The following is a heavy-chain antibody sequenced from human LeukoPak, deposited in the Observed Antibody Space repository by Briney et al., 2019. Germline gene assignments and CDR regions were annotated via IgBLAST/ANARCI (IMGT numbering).Heavy chain of an antibody. CDR3: ASTIEGGDAFDI. Sequence: ASVKVSCKASGYTFTSYYMHWVRQARGQGLEWMGIINPSGGSTSYAQKFQGRVTMTRDTSTSTVYMELSSLRSEDTAVYYCASTIEGGDAFDIWGQGTMVTVSS. J-gene: IGHJ3*02. CDR2: INPSGGST. CDR1: GYTFTSYY. D-gene: IGHD1-26*01. V-gene: IGHV1-46*01.